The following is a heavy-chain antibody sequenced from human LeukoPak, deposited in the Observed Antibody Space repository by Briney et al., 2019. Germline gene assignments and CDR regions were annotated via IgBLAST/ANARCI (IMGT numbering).Heavy chain of an antibody. CDR2: INTSGST. Sequence: PSETLSLTCTVSGGSISSYYYSWIRHPAGKGLEWIGRINTSGSTKYNPSLKSRVTISADKSKKQFSLRLTSVTAADTAVYYCAREGSGSYLGYYYYMEVWGTGTTVTVSS. J-gene: IGHJ6*03. D-gene: IGHD3-10*01. CDR3: AREGSGSYLGYYYYMEV. V-gene: IGHV4-4*07. CDR1: GGSISSYY.